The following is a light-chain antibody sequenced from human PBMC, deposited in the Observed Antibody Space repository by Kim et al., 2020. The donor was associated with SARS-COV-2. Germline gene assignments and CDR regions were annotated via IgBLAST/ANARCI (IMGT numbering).Light chain of an antibody. V-gene: IGLV2-14*03. CDR3: SSYSTGSTLVV. CDR2: DVN. CDR1: SNDIGGSDS. J-gene: IGLJ2*01. Sequence: QSIPISCAGTSNDIGGSDSVSWYQQHPGRAPKLMVFDVNNRPSWISDRFLGSKSGNTASLTIFGLQADDEADYYCSSYSTGSTLVVFGGGTQLTVL.